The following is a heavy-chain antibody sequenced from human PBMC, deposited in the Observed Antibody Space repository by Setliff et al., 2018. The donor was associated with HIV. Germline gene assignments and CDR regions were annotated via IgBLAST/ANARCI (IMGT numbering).Heavy chain of an antibody. CDR2: IFTGGST. CDR3: ARANFWSGYYGY. Sequence: PSETLSLTCTVSGGSISSGTYYWSWLRQPAGKALEWIGRIFTGGSTNYNPSLKSRVAISLDTSKNQFALKLSSVTAADTAVYYCARANFWSGYYGYWGQGTLVTVSS. J-gene: IGHJ4*02. D-gene: IGHD3-3*01. V-gene: IGHV4-61*02. CDR1: GGSISSGTYY.